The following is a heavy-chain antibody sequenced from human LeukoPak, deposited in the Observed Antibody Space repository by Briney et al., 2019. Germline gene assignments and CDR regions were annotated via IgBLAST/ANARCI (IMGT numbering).Heavy chain of an antibody. CDR2: ISSSSSYI. Sequence: PGGSLRLSWAASGFTLSSYSMNWGSQAPGKGREWVSSISSSSSYIYYADPVKGPFTISRDNAKNSLYLPMNSLRAEDTAVYYCARYRLVSFDYWGQGTLVTVSS. J-gene: IGHJ4*02. CDR1: GFTLSSYS. CDR3: ARYRLVSFDY. V-gene: IGHV3-21*01. D-gene: IGHD3-9*01.